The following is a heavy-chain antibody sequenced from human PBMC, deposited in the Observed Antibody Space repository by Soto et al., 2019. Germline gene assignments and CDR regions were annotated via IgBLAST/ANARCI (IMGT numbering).Heavy chain of an antibody. J-gene: IGHJ6*02. CDR2: IIPIFGTA. CDR3: ARTYSSSAKGIYYYGMDV. V-gene: IGHV1-69*01. Sequence: QVQLVQSGAEVKKPGSSVKVSCKASGGTFSSYAISWVRQAPGQGLEWMGGIIPIFGTANYAQKFQGRVTITADESTSTAYMELSSLRSEDTAVYYCARTYSSSAKGIYYYGMDVWGQGTTVTVSS. CDR1: GGTFSSYA. D-gene: IGHD6-6*01.